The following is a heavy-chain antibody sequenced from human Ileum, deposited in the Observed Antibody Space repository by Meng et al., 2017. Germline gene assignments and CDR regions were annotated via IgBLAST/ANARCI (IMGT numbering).Heavy chain of an antibody. CDR3: ARRHYNYYDDC. Sequence: EVQVVETGGGLIQPGGSLRLSCAASGFAVSSNFMSWARQAPGKGLEWVSVLYDDGSTYYADSVKGRFTISRDNSKNTLFLQMNSLRVEDTAVYYCARRHYNYYDDCWGQGTLVTVSS. CDR1: GFAVSSNF. J-gene: IGHJ4*02. D-gene: IGHD5-24*01. CDR2: LYDDGST. V-gene: IGHV3-53*02.